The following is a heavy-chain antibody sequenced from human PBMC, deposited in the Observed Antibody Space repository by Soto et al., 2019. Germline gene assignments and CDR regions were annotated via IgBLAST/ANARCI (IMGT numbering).Heavy chain of an antibody. J-gene: IGHJ5*02. CDR1: GFTFSGAA. D-gene: IGHD2-2*01. CDR2: IRSKFNSYAT. V-gene: IGHV3-73*01. CDR3: AKEKISTSCCNWFDP. Sequence: GGSLRLSCAASGFTFSGAAMHWVRQASGKGLEWVGRIRSKFNSYATEYAASVKGRFTISRDNSKNTLYLQMNSLRAEDAAVYYCAKEKISTSCCNWFDPWGQGTLVTVSS.